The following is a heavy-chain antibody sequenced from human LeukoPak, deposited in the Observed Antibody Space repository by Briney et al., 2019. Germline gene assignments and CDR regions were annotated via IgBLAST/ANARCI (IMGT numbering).Heavy chain of an antibody. CDR2: IYHSGST. CDR3: AKVDTAMVTMSYFDY. V-gene: IGHV4-38-2*02. J-gene: IGHJ4*02. D-gene: IGHD5-18*01. CDR1: GYSISSGYY. Sequence: SETLSLTCTVSGYSISSGYYWGWIRQPPGKGLEWIGSIYHSGSTYYNPSLKSRVTISVDTSKNQFSLKLSSVTAADTAVYYCAKVDTAMVTMSYFDYWGQGTLVTVSS.